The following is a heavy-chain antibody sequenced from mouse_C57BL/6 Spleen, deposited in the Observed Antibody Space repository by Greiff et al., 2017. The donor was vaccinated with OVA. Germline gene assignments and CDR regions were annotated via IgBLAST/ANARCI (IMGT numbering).Heavy chain of an antibody. Sequence: EVQLVESGGDLVKPGGSLKLSCAASGFTFSSYGMSWVRQTPDKRLEWVATISSGGSYHYYPDSVKGRFTISRDNAKNTLYLQMSSLKSEDTAMYYCARQGYGSSYYFDYWGQGTTLTVSS. CDR3: ARQGYGSSYYFDY. V-gene: IGHV5-6*01. CDR1: GFTFSSYG. D-gene: IGHD1-1*01. CDR2: ISSGGSYH. J-gene: IGHJ2*01.